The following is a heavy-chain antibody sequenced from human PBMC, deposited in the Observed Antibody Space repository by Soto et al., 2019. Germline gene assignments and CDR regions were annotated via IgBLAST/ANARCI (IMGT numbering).Heavy chain of an antibody. J-gene: IGHJ6*02. CDR1: GGSISSYY. CDR3: ARGGQGYVSDYDILTGYHLNYYYYGMDV. Sequence: SETLSLTCTVSGGSISSYYWSWIRQPPGKGLEWIGYIYYSGSTNYNPSLKSRVTISVDTSKNQFSLKLGPVTAADTAVYYCARGGQGYVSDYDILTGYHLNYYYYGMDVWGQGTTVTVSS. D-gene: IGHD3-9*01. V-gene: IGHV4-59*01. CDR2: IYYSGST.